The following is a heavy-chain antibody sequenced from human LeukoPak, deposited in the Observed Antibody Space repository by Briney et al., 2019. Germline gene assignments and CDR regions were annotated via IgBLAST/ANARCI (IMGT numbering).Heavy chain of an antibody. CDR1: GFSVSSSY. CDR2: IYGGGSGGST. Sequence: HPGGSLRPSCAASGFSVSSSYMSWVRQAPGKELEWVSVIYGGGSGGSTSNADSVKGRFTISRDNSKNTLYLQMTSLRAEDTAVYYCARIEAAGPFDYWGQGTLVTVSS. J-gene: IGHJ4*02. D-gene: IGHD6-13*01. CDR3: ARIEAAGPFDY. V-gene: IGHV3-53*01.